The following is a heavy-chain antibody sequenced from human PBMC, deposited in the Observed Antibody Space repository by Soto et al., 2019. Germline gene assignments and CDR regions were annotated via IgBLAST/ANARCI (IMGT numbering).Heavy chain of an antibody. CDR1: GFSFSRCD. Sequence: PGGSLRLSCAASGFSFSRCDMHWVRQATGKGLEWVSAIGTAGDPYYPGSVKGRFTISRENAKNSLYLQMNSLRAVDTAVYYCARAGYGDYYDAFDIWGQGTMVTVS. CDR2: IGTAGDP. D-gene: IGHD4-17*01. V-gene: IGHV3-13*05. CDR3: ARAGYGDYYDAFDI. J-gene: IGHJ3*02.